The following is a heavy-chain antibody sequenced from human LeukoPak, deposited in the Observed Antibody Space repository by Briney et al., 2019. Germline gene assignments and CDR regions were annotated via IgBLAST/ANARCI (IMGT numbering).Heavy chain of an antibody. CDR1: GFTFSSYS. D-gene: IGHD3-3*01. J-gene: IGHJ6*02. CDR2: ISSSSSTI. V-gene: IGHV3-48*01. CDR3: ASSYYDFWSGYPYPYGMDV. Sequence: GSLRLSCAASGFTFSSYSMNWVRQAPGKGLEWVSYISSSSSTIYYADSVKGRFTISRDNAKNSLYLQMNSLRAEDTAVYYCASSYYDFWSGYPYPYGMDVRGQGTTVTVSS.